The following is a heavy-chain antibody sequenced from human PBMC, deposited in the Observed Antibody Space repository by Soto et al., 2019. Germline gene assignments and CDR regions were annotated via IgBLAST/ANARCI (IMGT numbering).Heavy chain of an antibody. D-gene: IGHD5-18*01. CDR2: ISYDGSNK. V-gene: IGHV3-30-3*01. CDR3: ARVRWAAMYYPFDY. Sequence: QVQLVESGGGVVQPGRSLRLSCAASGFTFSSYAIHWVRQAPGKGLEWVAVISYDGSNKYYADSVKGRFTISRDNSKNTLYLQMNSLRAEDTAVYYCARVRWAAMYYPFDYWGQGTLVTVSS. J-gene: IGHJ4*02. CDR1: GFTFSSYA.